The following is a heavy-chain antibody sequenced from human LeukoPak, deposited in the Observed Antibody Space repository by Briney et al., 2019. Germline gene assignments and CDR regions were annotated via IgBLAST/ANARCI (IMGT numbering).Heavy chain of an antibody. Sequence: ASVKVSCKASGYTFTGYYMHWVRQAPGQGLEWMGWINPNSGGTNYAQKFQGRVTMTRDTSISTAYMELSRLRSDDTAVYYCAREPGGVAATSRVEDYWGQGTLVTVSS. CDR1: GYTFTGYY. CDR3: AREPGGVAATSRVEDY. D-gene: IGHD2-15*01. CDR2: INPNSGGT. V-gene: IGHV1-2*02. J-gene: IGHJ4*02.